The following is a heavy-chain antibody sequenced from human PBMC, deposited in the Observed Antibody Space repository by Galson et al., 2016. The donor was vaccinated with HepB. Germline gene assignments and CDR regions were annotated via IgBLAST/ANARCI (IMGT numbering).Heavy chain of an antibody. V-gene: IGHV3-30*04. J-gene: IGHJ6*02. D-gene: IGHD1-7*01. Sequence: SLRLSCAASGFTFSSYAMHWVRQAPGKGLEWVAVISFDGRNKYYADSVKGRFTISRDNSKNTLYLQMNSLRAQDTAVYYLARGRYNCNYHYYYYGRYVWGQGTTVTVSS. CDR1: GFTFSSYA. CDR2: ISFDGRNK. CDR3: ARGRYNCNYHYYYYGRYV.